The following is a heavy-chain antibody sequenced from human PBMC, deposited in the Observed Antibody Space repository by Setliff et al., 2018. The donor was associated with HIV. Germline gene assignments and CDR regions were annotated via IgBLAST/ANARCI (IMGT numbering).Heavy chain of an antibody. CDR2: ISHTGNT. J-gene: IGHJ6*02. Sequence: SETLSLTCTVSGDSISTHYWTWIRQPPGKGLEWIGYISHTGNTDSNPSLKSRVTISVDTSKNQFSLNLSSVTAAETAVYYCGTAMYYYYGLDVWGQGIRVTVSS. CDR3: GTAMYYYYGLDV. D-gene: IGHD2-2*01. V-gene: IGHV4-4*09. CDR1: GDSISTHY.